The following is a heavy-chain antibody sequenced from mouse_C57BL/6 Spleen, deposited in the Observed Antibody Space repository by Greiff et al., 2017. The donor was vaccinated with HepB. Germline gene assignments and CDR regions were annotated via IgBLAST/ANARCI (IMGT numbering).Heavy chain of an antibody. CDR1: GFTFTDYY. D-gene: IGHD2-1*01. CDR3: ARSLHGNYAFFDY. Sequence: EVKLVESGGGLVQPGGSLSLSCAASGFTFTDYYMSWVRQPPGKALEWLGFIRNKANGYTSEYSASVKVRFTISRDNSQSILYLQMNALRAEDSATYCCARSLHGNYAFFDYWGQGTTLTVSS. CDR2: IRNKANGYTS. J-gene: IGHJ2*01. V-gene: IGHV7-3*01.